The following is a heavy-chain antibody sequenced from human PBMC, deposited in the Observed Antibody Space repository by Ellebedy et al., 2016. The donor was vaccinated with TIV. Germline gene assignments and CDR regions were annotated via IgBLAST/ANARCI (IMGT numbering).Heavy chain of an antibody. Sequence: GESLKISCAASGFTFSSYAMSWVRQAPGKGLEWVSAISGSGGSTYYADSVKGRFTISRDNSNNTLYLQMNSLRAEDTAVYYYAKAPPDDNGDYHYYYYGMDVWGQGTTVTVSS. CDR2: ISGSGGST. CDR3: AKAPPDDNGDYHYYYYGMDV. D-gene: IGHD4-17*01. CDR1: GFTFSSYA. V-gene: IGHV3-23*01. J-gene: IGHJ6*02.